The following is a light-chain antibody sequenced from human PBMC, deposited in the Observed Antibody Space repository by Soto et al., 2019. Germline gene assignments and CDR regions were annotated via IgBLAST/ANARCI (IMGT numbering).Light chain of an antibody. CDR3: QQHTKMWT. Sequence: DIHMAQSPCTLCASVGYRVAITCLASQSISSWLAWYQQKPGKAPKLLIYDASSLESGVPSRFTGSRSGTEFNPTISSLQPDDFATYYCQQHTKMWTFAKRTXVDIK. CDR2: DAS. J-gene: IGKJ1*01. CDR1: QSISSW. V-gene: IGKV1-5*01.